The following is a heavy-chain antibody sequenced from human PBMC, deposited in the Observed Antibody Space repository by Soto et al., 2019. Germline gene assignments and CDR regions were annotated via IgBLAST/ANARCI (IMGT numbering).Heavy chain of an antibody. CDR2: IFSNDEK. Sequence: SGPTLVNPTETLTLTCTVSGFSLSNARMGVSWIRQPPGKALEWLAHIFSNDEKSYSTSLKSRLTISKDTSKSQVVLTMTNMDPVDTATYYCARLKDPRYCSSTSCYTVDYWGQGTLVTVSS. CDR1: GFSLSNARMG. V-gene: IGHV2-26*01. D-gene: IGHD2-2*02. J-gene: IGHJ4*02. CDR3: ARLKDPRYCSSTSCYTVDY.